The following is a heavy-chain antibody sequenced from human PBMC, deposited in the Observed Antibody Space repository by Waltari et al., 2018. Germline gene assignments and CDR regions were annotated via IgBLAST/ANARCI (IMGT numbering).Heavy chain of an antibody. CDR1: GGPISSSNW. J-gene: IGHJ4*02. CDR2: IHHSGST. V-gene: IGHV4-4*02. CDR3: ARSLGYCSSTSCDY. Sequence: QVQLQESGPGLVKPSGTLSLTCAVSGGPISSSNWWSWVRQPPGKGLEWIGEIHHSGSTNYNPSLKSRVTLSVDKSKNQFSLKLSSVTAADTAVYYCARSLGYCSSTSCDYWGQGTLVTVSS. D-gene: IGHD2-2*01.